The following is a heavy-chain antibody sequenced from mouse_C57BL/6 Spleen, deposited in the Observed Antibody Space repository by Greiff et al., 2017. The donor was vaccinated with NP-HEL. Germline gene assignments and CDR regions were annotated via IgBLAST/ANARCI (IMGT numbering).Heavy chain of an antibody. CDR3: ARGGYYGSRGYFDY. CDR1: GYAFSSYW. V-gene: IGHV1-80*01. CDR2: IYPGDGDT. J-gene: IGHJ2*01. D-gene: IGHD1-1*01. Sequence: VKLMESGAELVKPGASVKISCKASGYAFSSYWMNWVKQRPGKGLEWIGQIYPGDGDTNYNGKFKGKATLTADKSSSTAYMQLSSLTSEDSAVYFCARGGYYGSRGYFDYWGQGTTLTVSS.